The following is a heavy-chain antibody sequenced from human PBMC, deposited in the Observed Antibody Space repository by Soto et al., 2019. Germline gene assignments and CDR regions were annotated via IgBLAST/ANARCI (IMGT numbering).Heavy chain of an antibody. CDR3: ARDFWHSGGGY. Sequence: GRSLRLSCAASGFTFSSYGMHWGRQAPGRGPEWVAVIWNDGSNKYYADSVKGRFTISRDNSKNTLYLQMNSLRAEDTAVYYCARDFWHSGGGYWRQGPLFTVAS. CDR2: IWNDGSNK. J-gene: IGHJ4*02. CDR1: GFTFSSYG. V-gene: IGHV3-33*01. D-gene: IGHD3-3*01.